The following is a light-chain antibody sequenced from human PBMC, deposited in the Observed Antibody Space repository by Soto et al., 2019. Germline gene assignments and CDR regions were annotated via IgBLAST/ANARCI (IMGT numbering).Light chain of an antibody. CDR3: LQDYSFPLT. J-gene: IGKJ4*01. V-gene: IGKV1-5*03. CDR2: KAS. Sequence: DIQMTQSPSTLSASVGDRVTITCRASQSISSWLAWYQQKPGKAPKLLIYKASTLKSGVPSRFSGSGSGTDFILTISSLQPEDFATYYCLQDYSFPLTFGGGTKVDIK. CDR1: QSISSW.